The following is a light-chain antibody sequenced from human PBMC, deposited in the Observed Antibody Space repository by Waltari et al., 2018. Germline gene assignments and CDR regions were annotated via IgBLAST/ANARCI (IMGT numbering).Light chain of an antibody. CDR1: QSIHSSH. Sequence: IVLTQSPGTLSLSPGATATLSCTASQSIHSSHLAWYQQRPGQAPSLLIYGASSRAPGIPDRFSGRGSGTDFSLTISRLEPEDFAVYYCQQCGSSAYTFGQGTNLEIK. CDR2: GAS. V-gene: IGKV3-20*01. CDR3: QQCGSSAYT. J-gene: IGKJ2*01.